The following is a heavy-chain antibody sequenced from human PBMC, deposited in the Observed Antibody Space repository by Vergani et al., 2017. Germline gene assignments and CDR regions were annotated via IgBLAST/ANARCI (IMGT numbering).Heavy chain of an antibody. Sequence: QVQLQESGPGLVKPSQTLSLTCAVYGGSFSGYYWSWIRQPPGKGLEWIGEINHSGSTNYNPSLKSRVTISVDTSKNQCSLKLSSVTAADTAVYYCASNRITFGGVMGIFDYWGQGTLVTVSS. CDR3: ASNRITFGGVMGIFDY. D-gene: IGHD3-16*01. V-gene: IGHV4-34*09. CDR2: INHSGST. J-gene: IGHJ4*02. CDR1: GGSFSGYY.